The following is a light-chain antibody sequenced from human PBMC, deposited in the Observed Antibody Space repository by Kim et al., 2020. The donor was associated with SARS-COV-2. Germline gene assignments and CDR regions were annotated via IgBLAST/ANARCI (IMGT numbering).Light chain of an antibody. Sequence: ALGQKVRITCQGDRLRTYYATWYQRNPGQAPKVVIYGKDNRPSGVPDRFSGSSSGNTAYLTITGTQAGDEADYYCNSRDSNDYVVFGGGTKVTVL. V-gene: IGLV3-19*01. CDR2: GKD. CDR3: NSRDSNDYVV. CDR1: RLRTYY. J-gene: IGLJ2*01.